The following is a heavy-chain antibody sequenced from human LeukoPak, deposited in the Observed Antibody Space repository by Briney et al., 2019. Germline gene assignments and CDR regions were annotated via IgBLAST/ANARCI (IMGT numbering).Heavy chain of an antibody. Sequence: GGSLRLSCAASGFTFSSYGMHWVRQAPGKVLEWVAVISYDGSNKYYADSVKGRFTISRDNSKNTLYLQMNSLRAEDKAVYYCAKAVGIVGATYYFDYWGQGTLVTVSS. J-gene: IGHJ4*02. CDR2: ISYDGSNK. CDR1: GFTFSSYG. CDR3: AKAVGIVGATYYFDY. V-gene: IGHV3-30*18. D-gene: IGHD1-26*01.